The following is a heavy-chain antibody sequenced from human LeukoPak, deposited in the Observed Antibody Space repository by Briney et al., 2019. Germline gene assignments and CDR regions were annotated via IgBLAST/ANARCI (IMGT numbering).Heavy chain of an antibody. V-gene: IGHV3-23*01. CDR2: ISGSGGST. J-gene: IGHJ3*02. Sequence: GGSLRLSCAASGFTFSSYAMSWVRQAPGKGLEWVSAISGSGGSTYYADSVKGRFTISRDNSKNTLYLQMNSLRAEDTAVYYCAKNAYYYDSSGYLPSHVAFDIWGQGTMVTVSS. D-gene: IGHD3-22*01. CDR3: AKNAYYYDSSGYLPSHVAFDI. CDR1: GFTFSSYA.